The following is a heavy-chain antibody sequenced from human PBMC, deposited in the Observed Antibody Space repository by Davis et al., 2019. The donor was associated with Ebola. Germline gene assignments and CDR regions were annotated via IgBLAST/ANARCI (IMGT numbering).Heavy chain of an antibody. CDR3: ARDQGDNYDILTGYRLWYYYGMDV. D-gene: IGHD3-9*01. CDR1: GYTFTSYG. Sequence: ASVKVSCKASGYTFTSYGISWVRQAPGQGLEWMGWISAYNGNTNYAQKLQGRVTMTTDTSTSTAYMELRSLRSDDTAVYYCARDQGDNYDILTGYRLWYYYGMDVWGQGTTVTVSS. J-gene: IGHJ6*02. V-gene: IGHV1-18*01. CDR2: ISAYNGNT.